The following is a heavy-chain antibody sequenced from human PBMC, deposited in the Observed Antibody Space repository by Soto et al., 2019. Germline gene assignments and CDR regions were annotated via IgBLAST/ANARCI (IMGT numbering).Heavy chain of an antibody. Sequence: ESGPTLVNPTQTLTLTCTFSGFSLSTSGVGVGWIRQPPGKALEWLALIYWNDNKRYSPSLKSTFTITKDTSKNQVVLTMTNMDPVDTATYYCAHRPGYGDYINNWFDPRGQGTLVTVSS. CDR2: IYWNDNK. D-gene: IGHD4-17*01. CDR3: AHRPGYGDYINNWFDP. J-gene: IGHJ5*02. CDR1: GFSLSTSGVG. V-gene: IGHV2-5*01.